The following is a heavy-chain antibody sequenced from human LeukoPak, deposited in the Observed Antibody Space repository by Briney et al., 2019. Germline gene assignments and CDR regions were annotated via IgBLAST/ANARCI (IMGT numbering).Heavy chain of an antibody. CDR2: IYHSGST. D-gene: IGHD3-22*01. CDR3: ARDTYYYDSSGYFSFDY. J-gene: IGHJ4*02. V-gene: IGHV4-38-2*02. CDR1: GYSISSGYY. Sequence: SETLSLTCTVSGYSISSGYYWGWIRQPPGKGLEGIGSIYHSGSTYYNPSLKSRVTISVDTSKNQFSLKLSSVTAADTAVYYCARDTYYYDSSGYFSFDYWGQGTLVTVSS.